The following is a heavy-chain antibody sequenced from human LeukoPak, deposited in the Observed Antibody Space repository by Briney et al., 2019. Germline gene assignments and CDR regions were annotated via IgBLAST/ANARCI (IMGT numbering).Heavy chain of an antibody. CDR3: ARGDERGHIVVVPAAIPPYFDY. Sequence: ASVKVSCKASGYTFTGYYMHWVRQAPGQGLEWMGWINPNSGGTNYAQKFQGRVTMTRDTSISTAYMELSRLRSDDTAVYYCARGDERGHIVVVPAAIPPYFDYWGQGTLVTVSS. J-gene: IGHJ4*02. D-gene: IGHD2-2*02. CDR1: GYTFTGYY. V-gene: IGHV1-2*02. CDR2: INPNSGGT.